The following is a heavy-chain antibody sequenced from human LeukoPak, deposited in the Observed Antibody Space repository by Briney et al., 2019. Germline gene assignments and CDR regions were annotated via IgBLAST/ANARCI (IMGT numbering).Heavy chain of an antibody. CDR3: ARSMVRGAKFNSYYYYYMDV. Sequence: ASVKVSCKASGYTFTGYYMHWVRQAPGQGLEWMGWINPNSGGTNYAQKFQGRVTMTRDTSISTAYMELSRLRSDDTAVYYCARSMVRGAKFNSYYYYYMDVWGKGTTVTVSS. CDR2: INPNSGGT. D-gene: IGHD3-10*01. V-gene: IGHV1-2*02. CDR1: GYTFTGYY. J-gene: IGHJ6*03.